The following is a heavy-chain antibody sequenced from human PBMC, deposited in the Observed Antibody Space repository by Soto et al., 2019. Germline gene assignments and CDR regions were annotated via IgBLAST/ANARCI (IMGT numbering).Heavy chain of an antibody. CDR3: ARHAEGINYVFWCGYGASSAGMDV. J-gene: IGHJ6*02. Sequence: PGESLKISCKGSGYSFTSYWIGWVRQMPGKGLEWMGIIYPGDSDTRYSPSFQGQVTISADKSISTAYLQWSSLKASDTAMYYCARHAEGINYVFWCGYGASSAGMDVLGQGNALPVS. CDR1: GYSFTSYW. CDR2: IYPGDSDT. V-gene: IGHV5-51*01. D-gene: IGHD3-3*01.